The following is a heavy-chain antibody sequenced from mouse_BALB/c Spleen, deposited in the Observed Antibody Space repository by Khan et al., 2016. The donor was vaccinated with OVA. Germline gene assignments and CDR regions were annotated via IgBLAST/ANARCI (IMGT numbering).Heavy chain of an antibody. D-gene: IGHD2-14*01. J-gene: IGHJ4*01. CDR1: GFSLSRYN. Sequence: VQLQESGPGLVAPSQSLSIICTVSGFSLSRYNIHWVRQPPGKGLEWLGMIWGGGGTDYNSTLKSRLCITKDNSKSQVFLKMNSLQTDDTAMYYCARAYYRYDGYYAMDYWGHGISVTVSS. V-gene: IGHV2-6-4*01. CDR3: ARAYYRYDGYYAMDY. CDR2: IWGGGGT.